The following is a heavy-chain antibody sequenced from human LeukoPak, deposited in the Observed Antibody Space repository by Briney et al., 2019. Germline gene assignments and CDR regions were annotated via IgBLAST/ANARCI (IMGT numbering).Heavy chain of an antibody. CDR1: AYGFTSYG. CDR3: ARPFTTRKYDFWSGSLFPGWFDP. CDR2: IYPGDSDT. Sequence: GASLQISCRSAAYGFTSYGIGCVRQMPGQGLEGMGMIYPGDSDTRYSPSFQGQGTISADKSISTAYLQWSSLKASDTAMYYCARPFTTRKYDFWSGSLFPGWFDPWGQGTLVTVSS. J-gene: IGHJ5*02. D-gene: IGHD3-3*01. V-gene: IGHV5-51*01.